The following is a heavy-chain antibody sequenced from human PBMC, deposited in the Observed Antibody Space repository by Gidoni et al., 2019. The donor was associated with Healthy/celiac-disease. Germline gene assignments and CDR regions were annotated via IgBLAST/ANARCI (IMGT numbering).Heavy chain of an antibody. Sequence: EVQLVASGGGLVQPGRSLRLSCTASGFTFGDYAMSWFRQAPGKGLEWVGFMRSKAYGGTTEYAASVKGRFTISRDDSKSIAYLQMNSLKTEDTAVYYCTRDLDGYSYYFDYWGQGTLVTVSS. CDR2: MRSKAYGGTT. J-gene: IGHJ4*02. CDR1: GFTFGDYA. CDR3: TRDLDGYSYYFDY. V-gene: IGHV3-49*03. D-gene: IGHD5-18*01.